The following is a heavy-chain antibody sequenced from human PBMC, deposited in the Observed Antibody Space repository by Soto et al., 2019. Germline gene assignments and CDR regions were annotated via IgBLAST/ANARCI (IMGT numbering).Heavy chain of an antibody. J-gene: IGHJ4*02. D-gene: IGHD2-15*01. CDR2: ISGSGGST. CDR1: GFTFSSYA. Sequence: VGSLRLSCAASGFTFSSYAMSWVRQAPGKGLEWVSAISGSGGSTYYADSVKGRFTISRDNSKNTLYLQMNSLRAEDTAVYYCAKETVVVVAATRSYYFDYWGQGTLVTVSS. CDR3: AKETVVVVAATRSYYFDY. V-gene: IGHV3-23*01.